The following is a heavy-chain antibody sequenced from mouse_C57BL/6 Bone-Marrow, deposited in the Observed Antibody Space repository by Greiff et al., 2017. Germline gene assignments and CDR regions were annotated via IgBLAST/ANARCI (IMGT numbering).Heavy chain of an antibody. V-gene: IGHV7-3*01. J-gene: IGHJ1*03. CDR1: GFTFTDYY. D-gene: IGHD1-1*01. CDR3: ARCYYGSSYWYFDV. CDR2: IRNKANGYTT. Sequence: DVHLVESGGGLVQPGGSLSLSCAASGFTFTDYYMSWVRQPPGKALEWLGFIRNKANGYTTEYSASVKGRFTITRDNSQSILYLQRNALRAEDSATYYCARCYYGSSYWYFDVWGTGTTVTVSS.